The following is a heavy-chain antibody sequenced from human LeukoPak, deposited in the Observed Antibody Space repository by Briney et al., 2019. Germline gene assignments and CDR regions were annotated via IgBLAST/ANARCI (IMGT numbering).Heavy chain of an antibody. CDR2: IRTKTYRAST. V-gene: IGHV3-49*04. CDR3: SRVFSSTFYYMDV. J-gene: IGHJ6*03. D-gene: IGHD2-2*01. Sequence: GGSLRLSCSASGFTFGDYSMTWVRQAPGKGLEWVGFIRTKTYRASTEYAASVKGRFTISRDDSKRIAYLQMNSLKTEDTAVYYCSRVFSSTFYYMDVWGKGSTVTVSS. CDR1: GFTFGDYS.